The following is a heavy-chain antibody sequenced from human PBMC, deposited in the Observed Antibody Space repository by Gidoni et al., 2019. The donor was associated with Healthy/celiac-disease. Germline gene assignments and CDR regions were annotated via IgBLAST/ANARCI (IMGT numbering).Heavy chain of an antibody. J-gene: IGHJ4*02. CDR1: GVTFRSYW. CDR3: ASSRWYCPLGN. CDR2: IKQAGSEH. Sequence: EVQLVESGGGLGQPGGYLRRDWEASGVTFRSYWMCWVRQAPGRGLEWVATIKQAGSEHYFVDSVKGRFTISRDNAKNSLYLQMTSLSAADTAVYYCASSRWYCPLGNWGQGTLVTVSS. V-gene: IGHV3-7*03. D-gene: IGHD6-19*01.